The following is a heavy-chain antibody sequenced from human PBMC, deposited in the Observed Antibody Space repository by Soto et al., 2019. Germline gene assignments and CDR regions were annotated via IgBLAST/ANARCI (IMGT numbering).Heavy chain of an antibody. CDR3: ARDDLSGVAY. V-gene: IGHV4-31*03. J-gene: IGHJ4*02. CDR1: GGSISSGGYY. CDR2: IYYSGST. Sequence: SETLSLTCTVSGGSISSGGYYWSWIRQHPGKGLEWIGYIYYSGSTYYNPSLKSRVTISVDTSKNQFSLKLSSVTAADTAVYYCARDDLSGVAYWGQGTLVTVSS.